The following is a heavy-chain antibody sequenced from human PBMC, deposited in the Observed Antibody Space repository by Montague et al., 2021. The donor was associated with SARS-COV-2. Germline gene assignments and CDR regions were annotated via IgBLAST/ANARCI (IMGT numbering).Heavy chain of an antibody. J-gene: IGHJ4*02. D-gene: IGHD2-2*02. CDR1: GYSFISYW. Sequence: QSGAEVKKPGESLRISCKGSGYSFISYWISWVRQMPGKGLEWMGRIDPSDSYTNYSPSFQGHVTISADKSISTAYLQWSSLKASDTAMYYCARLSCWRGGSTSCYTKRVGDYWGQGPLVTVSS. V-gene: IGHV5-10-1*01. CDR3: ARLSCWRGGSTSCYTKRVGDY. CDR2: IDPSDSYT.